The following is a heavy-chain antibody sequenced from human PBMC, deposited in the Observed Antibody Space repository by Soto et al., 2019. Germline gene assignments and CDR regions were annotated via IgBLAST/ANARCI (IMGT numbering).Heavy chain of an antibody. Sequence: KISCKCSGYSFTSYWIGWVRQMSGKGLEWMGIIYPDDSDTRYSPSFQGQVTISADKSISTAYLQWSSLKASDTAMYYCARQEGPATTYYYYGMDVWGQGTAVTVSS. CDR3: ARQEGPATTYYYYGMDV. CDR1: GYSFTSYW. D-gene: IGHD1-1*01. V-gene: IGHV5-51*01. J-gene: IGHJ6*02. CDR2: IYPDDSDT.